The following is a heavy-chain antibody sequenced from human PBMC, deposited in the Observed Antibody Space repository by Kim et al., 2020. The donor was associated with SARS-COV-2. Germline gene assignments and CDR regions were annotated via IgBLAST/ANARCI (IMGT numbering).Heavy chain of an antibody. V-gene: IGHV3-30*18. J-gene: IGHJ4*02. CDR1: GFTFSSYG. D-gene: IGHD3-10*01. CDR3: AKGYYGSGLHFDY. Sequence: GGSLRLSCAASGFTFSSYGMHWVRQAPGKGLEWVAVISYDGSNKYYADSVKGRFTISRDNSKNTLYLQMNSLRAEDTAVYYCAKGYYGSGLHFDYWGQGTLVTVSS. CDR2: ISYDGSNK.